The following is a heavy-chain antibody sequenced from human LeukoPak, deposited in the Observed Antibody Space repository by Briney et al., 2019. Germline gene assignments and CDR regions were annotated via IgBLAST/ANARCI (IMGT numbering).Heavy chain of an antibody. V-gene: IGHV3-30*02. J-gene: IGHJ4*02. CDR2: IRYDGSNK. CDR3: ASSLNTVMVSPYFFEY. Sequence: GRSLRLSCAASGFTFSSYGMHWVSQAPGKGLEWVAFIRYDGSNKYYADSVRGRFTISRDDARNSLSLYMNSLRAEDTAVYYCASSLNTVMVSPYFFEYWGPGTLVTVSS. D-gene: IGHD5-18*01. CDR1: GFTFSSYG.